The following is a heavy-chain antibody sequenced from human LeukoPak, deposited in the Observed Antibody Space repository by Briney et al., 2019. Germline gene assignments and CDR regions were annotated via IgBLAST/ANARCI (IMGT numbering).Heavy chain of an antibody. Sequence: ASVTVSCKASGYTFTSYGISWVRQAPGQGLEWMGWISAYNGNTNYAQKLQGRVTMTTDTSTSTAYMELRSPRSDDTAVYYCARVKDIVVVVAATPLPSTVLDVWGQGTTVTVSS. D-gene: IGHD2-15*01. CDR3: ARVKDIVVVVAATPLPSTVLDV. V-gene: IGHV1-18*01. J-gene: IGHJ6*02. CDR2: ISAYNGNT. CDR1: GYTFTSYG.